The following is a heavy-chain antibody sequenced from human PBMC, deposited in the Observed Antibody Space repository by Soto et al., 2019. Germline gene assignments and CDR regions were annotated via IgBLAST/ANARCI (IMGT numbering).Heavy chain of an antibody. V-gene: IGHV1-18*01. CDR3: ARDSTYGDYGYWYFDL. D-gene: IGHD4-17*01. CDR2: ISAYNGNT. CDR1: GYTFTIYG. Sequence: GASVKVSCTASGYTFTIYGISWVRQAPGQGLEWMGWISAYNGNTNYAQKLQGRVTMTTDTSTTTAYMELRSLRSDDTAVYYCARDSTYGDYGYWYFDLWGRGTLVTVSS. J-gene: IGHJ2*01.